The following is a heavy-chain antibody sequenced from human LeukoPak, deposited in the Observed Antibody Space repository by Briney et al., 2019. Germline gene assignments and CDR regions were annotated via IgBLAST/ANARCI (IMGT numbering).Heavy chain of an antibody. CDR1: GFSFSNAW. D-gene: IGHD1-26*01. V-gene: IGHV3-15*01. CDR3: AKDLRGIEEHYFDY. Sequence: GGSLRLSCAASGFSFSNAWMSWVRQAPGKGLEWVGRIKGKSDGGTTDYAAPVKGTFTISRDDSKNTLYLQMNSLRAEDTAVYYCAKDLRGIEEHYFDYWGQGTLVTVSS. CDR2: IKGKSDGGTT. J-gene: IGHJ4*02.